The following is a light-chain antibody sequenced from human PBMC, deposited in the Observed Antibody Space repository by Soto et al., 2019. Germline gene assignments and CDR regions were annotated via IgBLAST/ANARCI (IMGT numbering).Light chain of an antibody. J-gene: IGLJ3*02. CDR1: SGSVSTSYY. Sequence: QTVVTQEPSFSVSPGGTVTLTCGLNSGSVSTSYYPSWYQQTPGQAPRTLIYSTNIRSSGVPDRFSGSILGNKAALTITGAQADDESDYYCVLYMGSGIWVFGGGTKVTVL. CDR2: STN. CDR3: VLYMGSGIWV. V-gene: IGLV8-61*01.